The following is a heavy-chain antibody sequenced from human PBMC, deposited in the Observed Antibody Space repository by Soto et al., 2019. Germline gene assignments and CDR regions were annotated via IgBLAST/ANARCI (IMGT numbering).Heavy chain of an antibody. CDR2: INAGNGNT. D-gene: IGHD6-25*01. CDR1: GYTFTNYA. Sequence: ASVKVSCKASGYTFTNYAMHLVRQAPGQRLEWMGWINAGNGNTRYSQKFQGRVTITRDTSASTAYMELSSLRSEDTAVYYCARGSDLASSGDYYYVLDVWAQRTTVPVSS. CDR3: ARGSDLASSGDYYYVLDV. V-gene: IGHV1-3*01. J-gene: IGHJ6*02.